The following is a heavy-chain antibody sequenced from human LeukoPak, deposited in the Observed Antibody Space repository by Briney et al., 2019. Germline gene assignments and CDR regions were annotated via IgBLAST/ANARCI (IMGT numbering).Heavy chain of an antibody. J-gene: IGHJ4*02. CDR3: ARQYYYDSSGSYYFDY. CDR1: GYTFSGYY. CDR2: INPNRGGT. D-gene: IGHD3-22*01. V-gene: IGHV1-2*02. Sequence: GASVKVSCKASGYTFSGYYMHWVRQAPRQGLEWMGWINPNRGGTYYAQKFQGRVTMTRDTSISTAYMELSRLRSDDTAVYYCARQYYYDSSGSYYFDYWGQGTLVTVSS.